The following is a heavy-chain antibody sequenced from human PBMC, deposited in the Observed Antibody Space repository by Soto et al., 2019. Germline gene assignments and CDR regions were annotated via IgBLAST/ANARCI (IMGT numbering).Heavy chain of an antibody. CDR2: ISPHNSET. V-gene: IGHV5-51*01. D-gene: IGHD2-15*01. CDR3: AKRLRDVSIPGPRFDP. CDR1: EYTFANQW. Sequence: GESLKISCKGSEYTFANQWIGWVRQMPGKGLEWMGIISPHNSETLYSPSVQGQVTISVDKSISTVYLQWSSLKASDTAMYYCAKRLRDVSIPGPRFDPWGQGTLVTVSS. J-gene: IGHJ5*02.